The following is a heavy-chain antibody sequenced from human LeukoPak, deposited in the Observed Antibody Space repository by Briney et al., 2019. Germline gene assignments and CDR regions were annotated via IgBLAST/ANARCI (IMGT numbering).Heavy chain of an antibody. J-gene: IGHJ3*02. CDR2: IRYDGSNK. D-gene: IGHD6-13*01. V-gene: IGHV3-30*02. CDR1: GFTFSSYG. Sequence: GGSLRLSCAASGFTFSSYGMHWVRQAPGKGLEWVAFIRYDGSNKYYADSVKGRFTISRDNSKNTLYLQMNSLRAEDTAVYYCANEIAAAAPDAFDIWGQGTMVTVSS. CDR3: ANEIAAAAPDAFDI.